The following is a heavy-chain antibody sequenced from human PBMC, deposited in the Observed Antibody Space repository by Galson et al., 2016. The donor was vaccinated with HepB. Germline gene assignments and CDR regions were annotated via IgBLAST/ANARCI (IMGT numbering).Heavy chain of an antibody. CDR1: GGSVSGNY. J-gene: IGHJ4*02. CDR2: IHYSGST. Sequence: SETLSLTCIVSGGSVSGNYWSWIRQTPGRGLEWIGYIHYSGSTNYNPSLKSRLTLSVDTSKNQFSLRLSSVTAADTAVYYCARRHSDYSSDSKKYHGPYYFDYWGQGTLVSVSS. CDR3: ARRHSDYSSDSKKYHGPYYFDY. V-gene: IGHV4-59*02. D-gene: IGHD3-22*01.